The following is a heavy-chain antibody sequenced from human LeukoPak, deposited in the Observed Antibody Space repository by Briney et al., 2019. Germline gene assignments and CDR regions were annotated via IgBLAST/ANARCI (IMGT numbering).Heavy chain of an antibody. J-gene: IGHJ4*02. CDR1: GFXFSNYA. Sequence: PGGSLRLSCAASGFXFSNYAMSWVRQAPGKGLQWVSVISPSGSAYNADPVKGRFTISRDNSKDTVYLQMDSLRAEDTATYYCAKSRSAMVRGVIEYWGQGTLVTVSS. CDR3: AKSRSAMVRGVIEY. D-gene: IGHD3-10*01. CDR2: ISPSGSA. V-gene: IGHV3-23*01.